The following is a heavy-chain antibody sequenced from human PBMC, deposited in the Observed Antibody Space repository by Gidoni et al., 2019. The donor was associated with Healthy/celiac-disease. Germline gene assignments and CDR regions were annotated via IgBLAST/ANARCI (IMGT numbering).Heavy chain of an antibody. Sequence: QVQLVQSGAEVKKPGSSVKVSCKASGGTFSSYAISWVRQAPGQGLEWRGGIIPIFGTANYAQKFQGRVTITADKSTSTAYMELSSLRSEDTAVYYCARATYYYDSSGYPFDPWGQGTLVTVSS. CDR2: IIPIFGTA. CDR1: GGTFSSYA. CDR3: ARATYYYDSSGYPFDP. V-gene: IGHV1-69*06. J-gene: IGHJ5*02. D-gene: IGHD3-22*01.